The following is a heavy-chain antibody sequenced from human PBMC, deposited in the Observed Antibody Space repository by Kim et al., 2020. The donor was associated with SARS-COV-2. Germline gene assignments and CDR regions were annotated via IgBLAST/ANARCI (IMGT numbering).Heavy chain of an antibody. J-gene: IGHJ4*02. Sequence: SPDSVKRRFTISRATVKNTLYLQMNSLRADDTAVYYCARDLDGYNSVFGFWGQGTLVTVSS. CDR3: ARDLDGYNSVFGF. V-gene: IGHV3-74*01. D-gene: IGHD5-12*01.